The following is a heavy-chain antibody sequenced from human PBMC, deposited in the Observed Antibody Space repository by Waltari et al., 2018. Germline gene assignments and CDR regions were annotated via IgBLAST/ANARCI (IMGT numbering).Heavy chain of an antibody. CDR1: GYTFTSYA. J-gene: IGHJ5*02. D-gene: IGHD1-1*01. CDR2: INTGNANT. CDR3: VREAVGPANFRTPTGWFDP. V-gene: IGHV1-3*04. Sequence: QVQLVQSGAEVKKPGASVKISCKASGYTFTSYAINWVPQAPGQRLEWMGWINTGNANTKYSQRFQGRITIARDPSASTAYMELRSLRSEDTAVYFCVREAVGPANFRTPTGWFDPWGQGTLVTVSS.